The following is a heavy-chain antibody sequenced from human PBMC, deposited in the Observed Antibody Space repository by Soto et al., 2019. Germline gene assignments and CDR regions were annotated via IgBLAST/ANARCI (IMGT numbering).Heavy chain of an antibody. CDR3: AKASSGRYSYYYYGMDV. CDR2: ISGSGGST. Sequence: GGSLRLSCAASGFTFSSYAMSWVRQAPGKGLEWVSAISGSGGSTYYADSVKGRFTISRDNSKNTLYLQMNSLRAEDTAVYYCAKASSGRYSYYYYGMDVWGQGTTVTVSS. D-gene: IGHD1-26*01. V-gene: IGHV3-23*01. J-gene: IGHJ6*02. CDR1: GFTFSSYA.